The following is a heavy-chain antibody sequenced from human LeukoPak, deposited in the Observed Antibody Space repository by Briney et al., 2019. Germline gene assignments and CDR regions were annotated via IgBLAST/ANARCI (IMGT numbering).Heavy chain of an antibody. Sequence: SETLSLTCTVSGGSISSYYRSWIRQPPGKGLEWIGYIYYSGSTNYNPSLKSRVTISVDKSKNQFSLNLSSVTAADTAVYYCARSPGWYSLDYWGQGTLVTVSS. CDR1: GGSISSYY. J-gene: IGHJ4*02. CDR3: ARSPGWYSLDY. D-gene: IGHD6-19*01. V-gene: IGHV4-59*12. CDR2: IYYSGST.